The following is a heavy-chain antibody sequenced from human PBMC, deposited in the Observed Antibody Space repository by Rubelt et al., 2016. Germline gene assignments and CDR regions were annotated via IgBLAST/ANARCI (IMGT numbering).Heavy chain of an antibody. V-gene: IGHV1-2*02. D-gene: IGHD6-19*01. J-gene: IGHJ5*02. CDR3: ARDSPEWRAFIAVAGRNWFDP. Sequence: QVQLVQSGAEVKKPGASVKVSCKASGYTFTGYYMHWVRQAPGQGLEWMGWINPNSGGTNYAQKFQGRVTMTRDTSISTAYMELSRLRSDDTAVYYGARDSPEWRAFIAVAGRNWFDPWGQGTLVTVSS. CDR1: GYTFTGYY. CDR2: INPNSGGT.